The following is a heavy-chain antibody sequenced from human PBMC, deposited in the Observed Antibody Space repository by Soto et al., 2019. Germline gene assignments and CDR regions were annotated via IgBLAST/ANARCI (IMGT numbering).Heavy chain of an antibody. D-gene: IGHD1-26*01. CDR1: GYTFSTYG. CDR2: ISAYNRYT. CDR3: ARVGPSREVPYPFEY. Sequence: QVDLVQSGPEVRKPGASVNVSCKASGYTFSTYGISWVRQAPGQGLEWMGWISAYNRYTNYAQKFQDRVTMTTDTSTNTAYVELRSLTSGDTAMYFCARVGPSREVPYPFEYWGQGTLVTVSS. V-gene: IGHV1-18*01. J-gene: IGHJ4*02.